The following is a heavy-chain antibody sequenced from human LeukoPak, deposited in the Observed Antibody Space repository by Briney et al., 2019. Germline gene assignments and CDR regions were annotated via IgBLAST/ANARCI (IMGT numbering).Heavy chain of an antibody. CDR3: ARDSSGWSHLPHY. Sequence: ASVTVSCTPSVYTFTSYGISWVRQAPGQGLGWVGWISAYNGNTNYAQKLQGRVTMTTDTSTSTAYMELRSLRSDDTAVYYCARDSSGWSHLPHYWGQGNLVTVSS. CDR1: VYTFTSYG. D-gene: IGHD6-19*01. J-gene: IGHJ4*02. V-gene: IGHV1-18*01. CDR2: ISAYNGNT.